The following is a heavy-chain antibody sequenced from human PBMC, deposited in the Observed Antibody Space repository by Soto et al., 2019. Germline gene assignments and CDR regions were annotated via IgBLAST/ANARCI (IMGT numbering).Heavy chain of an antibody. Sequence: QVQLVQSGAEVKKPGSSVKVSCKASGGTFSSYAISWVRQAPGQGLEWMGGILPIFGTANYAQKFQGRVTITADESTSTAYMELSSLRSEDTAVYYCARDPSSSWYGGYYYGMDVWGQGTTVTVSS. CDR3: ARDPSSSWYGGYYYGMDV. CDR2: ILPIFGTA. CDR1: GGTFSSYA. V-gene: IGHV1-69*01. D-gene: IGHD6-13*01. J-gene: IGHJ6*02.